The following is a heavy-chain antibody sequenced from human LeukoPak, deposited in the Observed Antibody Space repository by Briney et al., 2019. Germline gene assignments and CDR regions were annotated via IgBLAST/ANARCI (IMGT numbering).Heavy chain of an antibody. CDR3: ARDRAHGYIVDIVATSFDY. D-gene: IGHD5-12*01. V-gene: IGHV3-7*01. Sequence: GGSLRLSCAASGFTFSSYWMSWVRQAPGKGLEWVANIKQDGSEKYYVDSVKGRFTISRDNAKNSLYLQMNSLRAEDTAVYYCARDRAHGYIVDIVATSFDYWGQGTLVTVSS. CDR2: IKQDGSEK. CDR1: GFTFSSYW. J-gene: IGHJ4*02.